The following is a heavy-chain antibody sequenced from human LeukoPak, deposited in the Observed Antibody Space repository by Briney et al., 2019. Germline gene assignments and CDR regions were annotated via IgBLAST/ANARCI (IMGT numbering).Heavy chain of an antibody. CDR2: ISYDGSRK. D-gene: IGHD3-22*01. CDR1: GFIFSTYG. Sequence: PGGSLRLSCVASGFIFSTYGMHWVRQAPGKGLEWVAYISYDGSRKNYADSVKGRFTISRDNSKNTLFLQMSSLKAEDTAVYYCAKKLIGNVDYFDYWGQGTLVTVSS. J-gene: IGHJ4*02. CDR3: AKKLIGNVDYFDY. V-gene: IGHV3-30*02.